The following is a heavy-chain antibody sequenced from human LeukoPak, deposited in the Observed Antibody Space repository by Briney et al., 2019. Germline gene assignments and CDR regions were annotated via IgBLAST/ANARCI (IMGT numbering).Heavy chain of an antibody. V-gene: IGHV3-30-3*01. J-gene: IGHJ4*02. CDR3: ARRLWGRDAY. CDR2: ISYDGSNK. CDR1: GFTFSSYA. D-gene: IGHD3-16*01. Sequence: PGGSLRLSCAASGFTFSSYAMHWVRQAPGKGLEWVAVISYDGSNKYYADSVKGRFTISRDNAKNTLYLQMNSLRADDTAVYYCARRLWGRDAYWGQGTLVTVSS.